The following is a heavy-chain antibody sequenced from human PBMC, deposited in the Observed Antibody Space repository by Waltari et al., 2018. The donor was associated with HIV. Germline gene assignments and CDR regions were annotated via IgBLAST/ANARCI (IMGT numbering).Heavy chain of an antibody. CDR3: AKSNSGYYGWFDP. V-gene: IGHV3-53*01. Sequence: EVQLVESGGGLIQPGGYLRLSCVAPGVPLISTYMRRVRQALGKGLEWVAIMYSGGIAKCADSVKGRFTVSRDSHNDTVYFQMNNLRGEDAAVYYCAKSNSGYYGWFDPWGQGTRVTVSS. CDR2: MYSGGIA. D-gene: IGHD3-22*01. CDR1: GVPLISTY. J-gene: IGHJ5*02.